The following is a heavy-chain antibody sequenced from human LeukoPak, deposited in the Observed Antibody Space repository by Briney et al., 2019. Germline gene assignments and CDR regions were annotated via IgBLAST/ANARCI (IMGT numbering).Heavy chain of an antibody. Sequence: ASVKVSCKTSGYTFTGNYMHWVRQAPGQGLEWMGWINPKSGDTKYARKFQGRVTVTRDTSSSTSYLELSRLRSDDTAIYYCARSQHNTFDPWGRGTLVTVSS. CDR2: INPKSGDT. J-gene: IGHJ5*02. D-gene: IGHD1-1*01. V-gene: IGHV1-2*02. CDR1: GYTFTGNY. CDR3: ARSQHNTFDP.